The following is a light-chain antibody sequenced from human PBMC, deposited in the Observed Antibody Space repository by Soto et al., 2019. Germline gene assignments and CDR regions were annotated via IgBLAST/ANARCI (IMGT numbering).Light chain of an antibody. CDR2: LGS. V-gene: IGKV2-28*01. Sequence: DTVMTQSPLSLPVTPGEPASISCWSSQSLLHTDGYNYLDWYLQKPGQSPQLLIYLGSYRASGVPDRFSVSGSRTDFKLNISRVEAEDVGVYYCMQALQTPPTFGQGTKLEI. J-gene: IGKJ1*01. CDR3: MQALQTPPT. CDR1: QSLLHTDGYNY.